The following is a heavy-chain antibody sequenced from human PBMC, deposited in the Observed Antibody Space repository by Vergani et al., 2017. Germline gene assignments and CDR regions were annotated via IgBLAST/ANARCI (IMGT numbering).Heavy chain of an antibody. D-gene: IGHD2-15*01. CDR3: AKDAVGYCNGRSCYSEGGFDY. Sequence: EVQLVESGGGLVQPGRSLRLSCAASGFTFDDYAMHWVRQPPGKGLEWVSGISWNSRSIGYADSVKGRFTISRDNARDSLYLQMNSLRPEDTALYYCAKDAVGYCNGRSCYSEGGFDYLGQGTLVTVSS. CDR1: GFTFDDYA. V-gene: IGHV3-9*01. J-gene: IGHJ4*02. CDR2: ISWNSRSI.